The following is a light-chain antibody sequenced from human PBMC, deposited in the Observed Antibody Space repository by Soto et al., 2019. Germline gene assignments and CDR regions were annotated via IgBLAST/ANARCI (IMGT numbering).Light chain of an antibody. V-gene: IGKV3-15*01. CDR3: QQYHKWPPIT. J-gene: IGKJ5*01. CDR2: GAS. CDR1: QSISDD. Sequence: EIVMTQSPATLSVSPGERATLSCRASQSISDDLAWYQQKPGQAPRLLIYGASTRAAGIPARFSGSGSWTEFTLTISNLQSDDSAVYYCQQYHKWPPITFGQGTRLEIK.